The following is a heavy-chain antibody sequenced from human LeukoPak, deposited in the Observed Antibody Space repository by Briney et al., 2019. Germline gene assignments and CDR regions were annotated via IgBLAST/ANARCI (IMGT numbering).Heavy chain of an antibody. CDR2: LIPVLDNS. CDR3: ARGGIGRDY. Sequence: ASVKVSCKASGDTFSSYAFNWVRQAPGQGLEWMGRLIPVLDNSNYAPKFQDRVTLTADESTSTVYMELSILTSEDTACYLCARGGIGRDYWGQGPVVTVPS. J-gene: IGHJ4*02. D-gene: IGHD3-3*02. V-gene: IGHV1-69*11. CDR1: GDTFSSYA.